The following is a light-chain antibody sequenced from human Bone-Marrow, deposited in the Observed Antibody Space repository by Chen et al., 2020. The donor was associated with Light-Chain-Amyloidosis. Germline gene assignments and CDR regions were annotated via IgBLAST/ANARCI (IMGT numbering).Light chain of an antibody. CDR1: QTICSNY. CDR2: GSS. CDR3: QQYGTSPLT. Sequence: EIVLTQSPGTLSLSPGEGANLSCRASQTICSNYLTWYQQKFGQAPRLLIYGSSSRATGIPDRFTGSGSGTDFTLTINRLEPEDFAMYYCQQYGTSPLTFGGGTKVEIK. V-gene: IGKV3-20*01. J-gene: IGKJ4*01.